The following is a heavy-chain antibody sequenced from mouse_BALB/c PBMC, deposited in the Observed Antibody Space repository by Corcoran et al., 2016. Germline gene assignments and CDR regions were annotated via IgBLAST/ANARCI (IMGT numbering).Heavy chain of an antibody. CDR2: IYPESSTI. D-gene: IGHD1-1*01. CDR1: GFDFSGYW. Sequence: EVKLLESGGGLVQPGGSLKLSCAASGFDFSGYWMSWVRQAPGKGLEWIGEIYPESSTINYTPSLKDKFIISRDNAKNTLYLQMSRVRSEDTALYYCARRGYGSSYWYFDVWGAGTTVTVSS. J-gene: IGHJ1*01. CDR3: ARRGYGSSYWYFDV. V-gene: IGHV4-1*02.